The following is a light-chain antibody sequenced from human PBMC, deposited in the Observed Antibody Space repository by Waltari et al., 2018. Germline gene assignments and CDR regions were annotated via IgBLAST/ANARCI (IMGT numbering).Light chain of an antibody. CDR3: YSTDSSGNERV. Sequence: SSELTQPPSVSVSPAETARLTCTGGALPKKYAYWYQQRSGQAPVLVIDEDIKRPTGIPVRFSGSSSGTMATLTISGAQVEDEGDYYCYSTDSSGNERVFGGGTKLTVL. CDR1: ALPKKY. V-gene: IGLV3-10*01. CDR2: EDI. J-gene: IGLJ3*02.